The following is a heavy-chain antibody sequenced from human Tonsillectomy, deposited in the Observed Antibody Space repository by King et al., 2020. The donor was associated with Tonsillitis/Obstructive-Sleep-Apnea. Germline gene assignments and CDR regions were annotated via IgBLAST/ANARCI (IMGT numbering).Heavy chain of an antibody. CDR3: ARLTGNHYNPQLRSMDV. J-gene: IGHJ6*02. CDR1: GYTFTSYV. CDR2: ISAYNGNR. V-gene: IGHV1-18*01. Sequence: QLVQSGAEVKKPGASVKVSCKASGYTFTSYVISWVRQAPGQGLEWMGWISAYNGNRNYAQNLQGRVTMTTDTSTSKAYMELRSLRSDDTAVYYCARLTGNHYNPQLRSMDVWGQGTAVTVSS. D-gene: IGHD5-24*01.